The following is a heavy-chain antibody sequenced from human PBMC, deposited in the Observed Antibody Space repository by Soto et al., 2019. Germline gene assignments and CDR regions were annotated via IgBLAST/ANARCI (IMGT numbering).Heavy chain of an antibody. CDR1: GFTFSSYS. CDR3: PRDALRLPLGDY. J-gene: IGHJ4*02. CDR2: ISSSSSYI. D-gene: IGHD2-15*01. V-gene: IGHV3-21*01. Sequence: EVQLVESGGGLVKPGGSLRLSCAASGFTFSSYSMNWVRQAPGKGLEWVSSISSSSSYIYYADSVKGRFTISRDNAKNPLNLKMNSLGAEDTAVYYCPRDALRLPLGDYWGQGTLVTVSS.